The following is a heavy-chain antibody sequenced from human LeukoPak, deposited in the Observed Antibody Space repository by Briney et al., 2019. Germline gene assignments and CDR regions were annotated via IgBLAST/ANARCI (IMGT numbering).Heavy chain of an antibody. CDR2: ISYDGSNK. Sequence: GRSLRLSCAASGFTFSSYAMHWVRQAPGKGLEWVAVISYDGSNKYYADSVKGRFTISRDNSKNTLYLQMNSLRAEDTAVYYCARDQGGYGSNLLDYWGQGTQVTVSS. J-gene: IGHJ4*02. CDR3: ARDQGGYGSNLLDY. CDR1: GFTFSSYA. V-gene: IGHV3-30-3*01. D-gene: IGHD6-19*01.